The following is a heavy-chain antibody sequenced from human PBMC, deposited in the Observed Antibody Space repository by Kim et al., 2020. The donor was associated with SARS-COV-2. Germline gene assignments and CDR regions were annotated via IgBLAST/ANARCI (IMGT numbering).Heavy chain of an antibody. D-gene: IGHD3-22*01. J-gene: IGHJ4*02. Sequence: KYEVDAAMGRLTSSRDGAKNSLYLKMNSLRAEDTAVYYCARSNTMIPEDYWGQGTLVTVSS. CDR3: ARSNTMIPEDY. CDR2: K. V-gene: IGHV3-7*01.